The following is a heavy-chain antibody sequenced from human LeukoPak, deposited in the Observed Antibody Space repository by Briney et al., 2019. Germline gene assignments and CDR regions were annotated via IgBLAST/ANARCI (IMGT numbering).Heavy chain of an antibody. CDR2: INPNSGGT. CDR1: GYTFTGYY. V-gene: IGHV1-2*02. J-gene: IGHJ5*02. CDR3: ANMYSSSGFGWFDP. D-gene: IGHD6-6*01. Sequence: GASVKVSCKASGYTFTGYYMHWVRQAPGQGLEWMGWINPNSGGTNYAQKFQGRVTMTRDTSISTAYMELSRLRSDDTAVYYCANMYSSSGFGWFDPWGQGTLVTVSS.